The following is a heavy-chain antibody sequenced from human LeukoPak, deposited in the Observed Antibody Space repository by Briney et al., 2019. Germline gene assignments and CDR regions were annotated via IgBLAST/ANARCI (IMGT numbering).Heavy chain of an antibody. D-gene: IGHD2-15*01. Sequence: WVRQAPGKGREWVAVISYDGSNKYYADSVKGRSTTPRDNSKNTLYLQMNSLRAVETAVYYCARLYYYDDWGQGTLVTVSS. J-gene: IGHJ4*02. CDR2: ISYDGSNK. CDR3: ARLYYYDD. V-gene: IGHV3-30-3*01.